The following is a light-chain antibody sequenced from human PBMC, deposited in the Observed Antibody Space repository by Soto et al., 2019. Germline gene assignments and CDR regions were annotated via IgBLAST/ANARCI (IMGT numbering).Light chain of an antibody. CDR3: QQYNKWPPWT. V-gene: IGKV3-15*01. CDR1: QSVRNN. CDR2: AAS. Sequence: RVMTQSPATLSVSPGERATLSCRASQSVRNNLAWYQQKPGLAPRLLISAASTRATGIPARFSGNGSETEFTLIIDNLQSEDYALYYCQQYNKWPPWTSGQGTKVDIK. J-gene: IGKJ1*01.